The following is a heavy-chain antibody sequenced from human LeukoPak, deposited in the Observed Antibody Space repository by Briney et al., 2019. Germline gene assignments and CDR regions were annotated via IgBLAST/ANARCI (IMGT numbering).Heavy chain of an antibody. CDR3: ASRGHDYGDYYYMDV. J-gene: IGHJ6*03. D-gene: IGHD4-17*01. Sequence: GGSLRLSCAASGFTFSDYYMSWIRQAPGKGLEWVSYISSSGSTIYYADSVKGRFTISRDNAKNSLYLQMNSLRAEDTAVYYCASRGHDYGDYYYMDVWGKGTTVTVSS. V-gene: IGHV3-11*04. CDR2: ISSSGSTI. CDR1: GFTFSDYY.